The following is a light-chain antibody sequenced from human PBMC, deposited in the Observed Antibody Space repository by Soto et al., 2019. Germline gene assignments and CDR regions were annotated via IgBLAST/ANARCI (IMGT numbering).Light chain of an antibody. CDR1: QSVSSSY. J-gene: IGKJ1*01. CDR2: GAS. Sequence: EIVLTQSPGTLSLSPGERATLSCRASQSVSSSYLAWYQQKPGQAPRLLIYGASSRATGIPDRFSGSGSGTDFTLTITSLEPADFAVYYCQQYGSSPWTFGQGTKVDIK. CDR3: QQYGSSPWT. V-gene: IGKV3-20*01.